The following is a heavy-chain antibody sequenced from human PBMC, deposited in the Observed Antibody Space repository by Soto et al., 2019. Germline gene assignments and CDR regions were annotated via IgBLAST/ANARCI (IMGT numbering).Heavy chain of an antibody. V-gene: IGHV3-23*01. CDR3: AKATATGGGAFDI. CDR2: ILVDGRT. CDR1: GFICSSYD. Sequence: GGSLRLSCAASGFICSSYDMSWVRQAPGKGLEWVSTILVDGRTFYVDSVKGRFTISRDSSKNTVYLQMNSLTAGDTALYYCAKATATGGGAFDICGQGTMVTVSS. J-gene: IGHJ3*02. D-gene: IGHD2-8*02.